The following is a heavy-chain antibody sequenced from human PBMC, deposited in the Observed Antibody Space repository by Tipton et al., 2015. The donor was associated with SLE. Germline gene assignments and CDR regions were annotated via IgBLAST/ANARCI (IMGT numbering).Heavy chain of an antibody. D-gene: IGHD3-10*01. CDR3: ARQSPYYYSSGSDYSGYDCFDP. J-gene: IGHJ5*02. CDR1: GGSISSGPYY. Sequence: LRLSCTVSGGSISSGPYYWGWIRPHPGKGLEWIGRIYYSGSTYYNPSPQSRVTISVETSKNQFSLRLSSVTAADTAVYYCARQSPYYYSSGSDYSGYDCFDPWGQGTLVTVSS. V-gene: IGHV4-39*07. CDR2: IYYSGST.